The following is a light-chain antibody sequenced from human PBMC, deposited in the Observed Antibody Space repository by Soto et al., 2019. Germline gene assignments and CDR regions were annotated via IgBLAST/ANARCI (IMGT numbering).Light chain of an antibody. CDR2: DNN. J-gene: IGLJ1*01. CDR1: SSNIGNSF. V-gene: IGLV1-51*01. Sequence: VLTQPPSVSAAPGRTVTISCSGSSSNIGNSFVSWYQQLPGTAPRLLIYDNNERPSGIPDRSSGSKSGTSATLGITGLQTGDEADYYCGAWDGGLSAFVFGTGTKVTVL. CDR3: GAWDGGLSAFV.